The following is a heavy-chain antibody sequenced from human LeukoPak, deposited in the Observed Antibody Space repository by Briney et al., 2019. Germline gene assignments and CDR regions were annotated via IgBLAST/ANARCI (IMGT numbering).Heavy chain of an antibody. J-gene: IGHJ5*02. D-gene: IGHD3-10*01. CDR2: ISAYNGNT. V-gene: IGHV1-18*01. CDR3: ARLEQPPSVLLWFGEEGWFDP. CDR1: GYTFTSYG. Sequence: ASVKVSCKASGYTFTSYGISWVRQAPGQGLEWMGGISAYNGNTNYAQKLQARVTMTTDTSTSTAYMERRSLRSDDTAVYYCARLEQPPSVLLWFGEEGWFDPWGQGTLVTVSS.